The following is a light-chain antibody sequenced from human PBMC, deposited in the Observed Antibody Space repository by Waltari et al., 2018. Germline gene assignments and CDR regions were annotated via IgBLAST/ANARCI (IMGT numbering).Light chain of an antibody. Sequence: EIVMTQSPATLSVSPGESATVPCRASQSVSNKVAWYQQKPGQAPRLLIYGASTSSIGSPARFSGSGSGTEFTLTISSLQSEDFAVYYCQQYNNWPLTFGGGTKVEIK. CDR1: QSVSNK. CDR3: QQYNNWPLT. V-gene: IGKV3-15*01. J-gene: IGKJ4*01. CDR2: GAS.